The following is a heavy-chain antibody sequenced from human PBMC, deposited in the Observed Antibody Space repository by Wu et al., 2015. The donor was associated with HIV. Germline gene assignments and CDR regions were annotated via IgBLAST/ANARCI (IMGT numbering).Heavy chain of an antibody. J-gene: IGHJ4*02. D-gene: IGHD3-3*01. V-gene: IGHV1-18*01. CDR1: GYTFTSYG. CDR2: IGAYNGNT. Sequence: QVQLVQSGAEVKKPGASVKVSCKASGYTFTSYGISWVRQAPGQGLEWMGWIGAYNGNTNYAQKLQGRVTMTTDTSTSTAYMELRSLRSDDTAVYYCARVVLGITIFGVVISYFDYWGQGTLVTVSS. CDR3: ARVVLGITIFGVVISYFDY.